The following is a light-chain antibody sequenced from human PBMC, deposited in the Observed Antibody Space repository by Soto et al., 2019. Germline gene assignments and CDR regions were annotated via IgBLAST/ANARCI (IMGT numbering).Light chain of an antibody. J-gene: IGKJ1*01. CDR3: QQYVSSPWA. Sequence: ENVLTQSSCTLSLSPGERATLSWGASQSVSNNYLAWYQQKHGQAPRLLIYGASNRATGIPDRFSGSVYGTDFNLTISRLETEDFAVYDCQQYVSSPWAFGQGTKVDIK. CDR2: GAS. V-gene: IGKV3-20*01. CDR1: QSVSNNY.